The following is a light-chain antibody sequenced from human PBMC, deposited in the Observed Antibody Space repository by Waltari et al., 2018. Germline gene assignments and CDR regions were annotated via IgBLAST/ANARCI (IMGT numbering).Light chain of an antibody. CDR2: GVT. CDR3: CSYADGTTSV. J-gene: IGLJ3*02. Sequence: QSALTQPAPVSGSPGQSITTSCTGTSSDIGAYNLFSWYQQHPGKAPKVIIYGVTERPSGVSDRFSGSKSANTASLTISGLQAEDEADYYCCSYADGTTSVFGGGTKVTVL. CDR1: SSDIGAYNL. V-gene: IGLV2-23*02.